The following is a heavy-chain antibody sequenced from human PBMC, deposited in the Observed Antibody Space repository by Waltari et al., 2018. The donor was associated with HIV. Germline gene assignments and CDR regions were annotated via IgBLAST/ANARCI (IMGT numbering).Heavy chain of an antibody. J-gene: IGHJ5*02. D-gene: IGHD3-22*01. CDR2: IIPSYDRA. V-gene: IGHV1-69*15. CDR1: GGTFSSSA. CDR3: AREFYDGEEKYMVDGVDP. Sequence: QVHLVQSGTEVKKPGASVTVSCRASGGTFSSSAFPWVRQAPGQGLQWMGRIIPSYDRADYAQNFKGRLTITADHSTGTTSMELSGLKSEDTAVYYCAREFYDGEEKYMVDGVDPWGRGTLVTVSS.